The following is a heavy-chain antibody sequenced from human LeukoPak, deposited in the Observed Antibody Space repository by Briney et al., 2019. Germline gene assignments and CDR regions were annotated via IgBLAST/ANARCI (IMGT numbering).Heavy chain of an antibody. V-gene: IGHV1-69*13. CDR3: ARVVVGYYNWFDP. D-gene: IGHD2-2*01. Sequence: ASVKVSCKASGGPFSSYAISWVRQAPGQGLEWMGGIIPIFGTANYAQKFQGRVTITADESTSTAYMELSSLRSEDTAVYYCARVVVGYYNWFDPWGQGTLVTVSS. CDR2: IIPIFGTA. CDR1: GGPFSSYA. J-gene: IGHJ5*02.